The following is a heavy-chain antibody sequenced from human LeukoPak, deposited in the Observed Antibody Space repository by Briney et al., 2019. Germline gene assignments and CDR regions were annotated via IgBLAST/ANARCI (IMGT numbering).Heavy chain of an antibody. CDR3: ARDPAGYSYXFXFDP. V-gene: IGHV3-48*01. J-gene: IGHJ5*02. CDR2: ISSSSSTI. Sequence: PGGSLRLSCAASGFTFSSYSMNWVRQAPGKGLEWVSYISSSSSTIYCADSVKGRFTISRDNAKNSLYLQMNSLRAEDTAVYYCARDPAGYSYXFXFDPXGQGTLVTVS. CDR1: GFTFSSYS. D-gene: IGHD5-18*01.